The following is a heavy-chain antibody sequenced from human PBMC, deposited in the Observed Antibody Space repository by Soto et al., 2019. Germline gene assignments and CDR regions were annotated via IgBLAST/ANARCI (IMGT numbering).Heavy chain of an antibody. J-gene: IGHJ5*02. V-gene: IGHV3-33*01. CDR3: AREDLREAWFVP. D-gene: IGHD4-17*01. CDR1: GFTFSSYG. CDR2: IWYDGSNK. Sequence: QVQLVESGGGVVQPGRSLRLSCAASGFTFSSYGMHWVRQAPGKGLEWVAVIWYDGSNKYYADSVKGRFTISRDNSKNTLYLQMNSLRAEDTAVYYCAREDLREAWFVPWGQGTLVTVSS.